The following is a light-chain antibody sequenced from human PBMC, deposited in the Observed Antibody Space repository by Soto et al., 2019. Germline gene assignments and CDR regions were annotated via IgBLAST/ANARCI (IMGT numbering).Light chain of an antibody. CDR3: CSYAGSSALL. CDR1: STDVGSHDL. CDR2: EGS. V-gene: IGLV2-23*01. J-gene: IGLJ2*01. Sequence: QSALAQPASVSGSPGQSITISCTGISTDVGSHDLVSWYKHPPGKAPKLIIYEGSKRPSGVSNRFSGSKSGNTASLTISGLQAEDEADYYCCSYAGSSALLFGGGTKLTVL.